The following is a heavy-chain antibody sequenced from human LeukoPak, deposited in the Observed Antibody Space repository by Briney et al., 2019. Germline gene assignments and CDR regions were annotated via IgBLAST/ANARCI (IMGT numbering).Heavy chain of an antibody. J-gene: IGHJ4*02. Sequence: GGSLRLSCATSGFTFISYWMHWVRQAPGKGLEWVSNVNSDESTIHYADSVKGRFTVSRDNAKNMLYLQMNSLRVEDTAVYYCARENSGFDNWGQGTLVAVSS. CDR3: ARENSGFDN. D-gene: IGHD6-19*01. V-gene: IGHV3-74*01. CDR1: GFTFISYW. CDR2: VNSDESTI.